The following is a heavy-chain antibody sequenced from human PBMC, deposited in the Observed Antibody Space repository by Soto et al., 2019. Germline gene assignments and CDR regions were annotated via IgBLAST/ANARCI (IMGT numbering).Heavy chain of an antibody. J-gene: IGHJ5*02. D-gene: IGHD2-21*01. CDR3: AREYSDGWFDP. Sequence: QVQVVESGGGVVQPGRSLRLSCAASGFTFSIYAMHWVRQAPGKGLEWVAVISYDGSNKYYADSVKGRFTISRDNSKNTVYLQMNSLRAEDSAVYYCAREYSDGWFDPWGQGTLVTVSS. V-gene: IGHV3-30-3*01. CDR2: ISYDGSNK. CDR1: GFTFSIYA.